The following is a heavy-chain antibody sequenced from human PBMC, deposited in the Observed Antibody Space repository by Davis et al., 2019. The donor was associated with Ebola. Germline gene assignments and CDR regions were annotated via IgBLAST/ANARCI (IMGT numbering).Heavy chain of an antibody. V-gene: IGHV1-2*02. D-gene: IGHD3-3*01. CDR2: INPNSGGT. J-gene: IGHJ4*02. CDR3: ARVPRNTIFGVVRYYFDY. CDR1: GYTFTGYY. Sequence: ASVKVSCKASGYTFTGYYMHWVRQAPGQGLEWMGWINPNSGGTNYAQKFQGRVTMTRDTSISTAYMELSSLRSDDTAVYYCARVPRNTIFGVVRYYFDYWGQGTLVTVSS.